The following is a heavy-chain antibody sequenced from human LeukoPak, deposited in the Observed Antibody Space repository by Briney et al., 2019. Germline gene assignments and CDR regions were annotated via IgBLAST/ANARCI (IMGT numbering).Heavy chain of an antibody. D-gene: IGHD1-26*01. Sequence: TGVSLRLSCAASGFTFSDYYMSWIRQAPGKGLEWVSYISSSGSTIYYADSVKGRFTISRDNAKNSLYLQMNSLRAEDTAVYYCARVRDARGRDAFDIWGQGTMVTVSS. V-gene: IGHV3-11*04. CDR3: ARVRDARGRDAFDI. J-gene: IGHJ3*02. CDR1: GFTFSDYY. CDR2: ISSSGSTI.